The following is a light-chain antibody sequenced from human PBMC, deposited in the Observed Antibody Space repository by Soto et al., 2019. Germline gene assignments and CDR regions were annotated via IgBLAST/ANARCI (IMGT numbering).Light chain of an antibody. V-gene: IGKV3-20*01. J-gene: IGKJ1*01. CDR2: DAS. Sequence: EIVLTQSPGTLSLSPGERATLSCRASQSVSSKFLAWYQQKPGQAPRLLIYDASNRATGTPDRFSGSGSGTDFTLTISRLEPEDFAVYYCQQYGSSPPWTFGQGTKVDIK. CDR3: QQYGSSPPWT. CDR1: QSVSSKF.